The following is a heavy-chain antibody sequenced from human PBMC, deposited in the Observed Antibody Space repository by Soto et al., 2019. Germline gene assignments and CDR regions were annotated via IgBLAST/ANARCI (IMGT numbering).Heavy chain of an antibody. CDR1: GGSITNDDYY. CDR2: IHNSGTT. J-gene: IGHJ4*02. V-gene: IGHV4-31*03. CDR3: ARQKQWLSPFDD. D-gene: IGHD6-19*01. Sequence: QVQLQESGPGLVKPSQTLSLTCTVSGGSITNDDYYWNWIRQLPGKGLEWIGYIHNSGTTDYNLSLKSRVTISVDTSKSQFSLKLSSVTAEETAVYSCARQKQWLSPFDDWGQGTLVTVSS.